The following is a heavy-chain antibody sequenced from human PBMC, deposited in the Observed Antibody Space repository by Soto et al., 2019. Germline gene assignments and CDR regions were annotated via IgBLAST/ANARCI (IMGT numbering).Heavy chain of an antibody. Sequence: GSLRLSCAASGFTFSSYAMHWVRQAPGKGLEWVAVISYDGSNKYYADSVKGRFTISRDNSKNTLYLQMNSLRAEDTAVYYCARELYCSGGSCYSAFDIWGQGTMVTVSS. D-gene: IGHD2-15*01. CDR1: GFTFSSYA. CDR3: ARELYCSGGSCYSAFDI. J-gene: IGHJ3*02. V-gene: IGHV3-30*04. CDR2: ISYDGSNK.